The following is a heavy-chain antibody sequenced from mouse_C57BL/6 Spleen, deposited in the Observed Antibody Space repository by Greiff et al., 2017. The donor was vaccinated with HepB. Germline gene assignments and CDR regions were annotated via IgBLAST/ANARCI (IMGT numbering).Heavy chain of an antibody. CDR2: IWSGGST. CDR1: GFSLTSYG. J-gene: IGHJ3*01. Sequence: VQLQQSGPGLVQPSQSLSITCTVSGFSLTSYGVHWVRQSPGKGLEWLGVIWSGGSTDYNAAFISRLSISKDNSKSQVFFKMNSLQADDTAIYYCARGDSSGRFAYWGQGTLVTVSA. CDR3: ARGDSSGRFAY. D-gene: IGHD3-2*02. V-gene: IGHV2-2*01.